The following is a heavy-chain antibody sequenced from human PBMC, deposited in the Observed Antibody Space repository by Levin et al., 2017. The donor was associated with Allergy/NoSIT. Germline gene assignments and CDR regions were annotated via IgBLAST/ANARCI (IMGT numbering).Heavy chain of an antibody. CDR2: ISTTTITI. CDR3: ARGISGPTGGVGY. J-gene: IGHJ4*02. D-gene: IGHD2-8*02. Sequence: QAGGSLRLSCAASGFTFSDYAMNWVRQAPGKGLEWVSYISTTTITIFYADSVKGRFTVSRDNAKNSLYLQMNSLRDEDTAVYYCARGISGPTGGVGYWGQGTLVTVSS. V-gene: IGHV3-48*02. CDR1: GFTFSDYA.